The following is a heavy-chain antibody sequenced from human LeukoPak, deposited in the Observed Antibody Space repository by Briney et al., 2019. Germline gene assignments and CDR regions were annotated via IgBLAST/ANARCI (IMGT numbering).Heavy chain of an antibody. CDR3: ARSGPYRYDSSGFYLPY. J-gene: IGHJ4*02. CDR2: IYPGDSDT. V-gene: IGHV5-51*01. D-gene: IGHD3-22*01. Sequence: NPGESLKISCKGSANSFVGYWIGWVRQLPGKGLEWMRVIYPGDSDTRYSPSFQGQVSISADKSISTAYLQWSSLKASDTAIYYCARSGPYRYDSSGFYLPYWGQGTLVTVSS. CDR1: ANSFVGYW.